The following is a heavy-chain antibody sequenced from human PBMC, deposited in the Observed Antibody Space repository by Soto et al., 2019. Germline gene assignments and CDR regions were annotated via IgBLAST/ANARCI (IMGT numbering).Heavy chain of an antibody. CDR2: ISGSGGST. D-gene: IGHD3-10*01. J-gene: IGHJ6*02. CDR3: AKYMVRGVHYYYYYGMDV. Sequence: GGSLRLSCAASGFTFSSYAMSWVRQAPGKGLEWVSAISGSGGSTYYADSVKGRFTISRDNSKNTLYLQMNSLRAEDTAVYYCAKYMVRGVHYYYYYGMDVWGQGTTVTVSS. CDR1: GFTFSSYA. V-gene: IGHV3-23*01.